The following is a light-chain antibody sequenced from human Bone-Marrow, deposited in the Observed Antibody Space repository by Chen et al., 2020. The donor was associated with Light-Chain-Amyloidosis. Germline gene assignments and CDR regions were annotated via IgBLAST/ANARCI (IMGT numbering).Light chain of an antibody. CDR3: SSYTITNTLV. J-gene: IGLJ1*01. CDR1: SSDVGGDNH. V-gene: IGLV2-14*01. Sequence: QSALTQPASVSGSPGQSITISCTGTSSDVGGDNHVSWYQQHPDKAPNLMIYEVTNRPSWVRAHCSGSKSDNTAFLTSSGLQTEDEADYYCSSYTITNTLVFGSGTRVTV. CDR2: EVT.